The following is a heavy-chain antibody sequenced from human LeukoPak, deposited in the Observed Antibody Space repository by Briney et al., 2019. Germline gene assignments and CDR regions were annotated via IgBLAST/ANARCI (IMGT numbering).Heavy chain of an antibody. D-gene: IGHD3-22*01. CDR3: AKNGRRWYYYDSSGYYNY. CDR2: ISGSGGST. J-gene: IGHJ4*02. Sequence: GGSLRLSCAASGFTFSSYAMSWVRQAPGKGLEWVSAISGSGGSTYYADSVKGRFTISRDNSKNTLYLQMSSLRAEDTAVYYCAKNGRRWYYYDSSGYYNYWGQGTLVTVSS. CDR1: GFTFSSYA. V-gene: IGHV3-23*01.